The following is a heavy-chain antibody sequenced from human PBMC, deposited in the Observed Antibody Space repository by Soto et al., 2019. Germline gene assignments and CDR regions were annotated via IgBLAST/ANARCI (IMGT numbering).Heavy chain of an antibody. V-gene: IGHV1-46*01. J-gene: IGHJ4*02. Sequence: ASVKVSCKASGYTFTSYYMHWVRQAPGQGLEWMGIINPSGGSTSYAQKFQGRVTMTRDTSTSTVYMEPSSLRSEDTAVYYCARVVTWIYYDSSGYYHDPGFYFDYWGQGTLVTVSS. D-gene: IGHD3-22*01. CDR3: ARVVTWIYYDSSGYYHDPGFYFDY. CDR1: GYTFTSYY. CDR2: INPSGGST.